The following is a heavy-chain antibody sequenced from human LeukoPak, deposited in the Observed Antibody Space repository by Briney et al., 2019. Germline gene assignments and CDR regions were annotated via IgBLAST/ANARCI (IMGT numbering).Heavy chain of an antibody. Sequence: GGSLRLSCAASGFNFNSHCMHWVRQAPGKGLEWVAVISYDGSNKYYADSVKGRFTISRDNSKNTLYLQMNSLRAEDTAVYYCAKDNYGDYGGYYYYYMDVWGKGTTVTVSS. D-gene: IGHD4-17*01. CDR2: ISYDGSNK. V-gene: IGHV3-30*18. CDR3: AKDNYGDYGGYYYYYMDV. CDR1: GFNFNSHC. J-gene: IGHJ6*03.